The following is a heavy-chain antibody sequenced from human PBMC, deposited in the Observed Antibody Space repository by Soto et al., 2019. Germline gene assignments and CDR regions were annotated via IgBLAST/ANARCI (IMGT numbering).Heavy chain of an antibody. V-gene: IGHV1-46*01. D-gene: IGHD2-15*01. CDR2: INPNGGST. Sequence: QVQLVQSGAEVKRPGASVKVSCKASGYTFTTYYMHWVRQAPGQGFEWLGIINPNGGSTTYAQKFQGRVTMTRDTSTSTVYLELSSLRSEDTAVYYCARAGYCSGGTCFHGNCDYWGQGTLVTVSA. CDR3: ARAGYCSGGTCFHGNCDY. J-gene: IGHJ4*02. CDR1: GYTFTTYY.